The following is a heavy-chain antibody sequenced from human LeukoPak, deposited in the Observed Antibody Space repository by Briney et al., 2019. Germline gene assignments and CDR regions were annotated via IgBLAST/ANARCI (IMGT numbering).Heavy chain of an antibody. V-gene: IGHV3-21*01. D-gene: IGHD5-18*01. J-gene: IGHJ4*02. Sequence: GESLKISCAASGFTFSSYSMNWVRQAPGKGLEWVSSISSSSSYIYYADSVKGRFTISRDNAKNSLYLQMNSLRAEDTAVYYCARAGGGYSYADYWGQGTLVTVSS. CDR3: ARAGGGYSYADY. CDR1: GFTFSSYS. CDR2: ISSSSSYI.